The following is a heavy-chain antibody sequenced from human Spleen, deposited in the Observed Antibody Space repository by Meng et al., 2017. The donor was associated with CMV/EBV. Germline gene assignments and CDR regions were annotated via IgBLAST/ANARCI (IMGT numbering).Heavy chain of an antibody. CDR2: IYPGDSDT. V-gene: IGHV5-51*01. CDR3: ARRYDFWSGYSNSYGMDV. Sequence: GGSLRLSCKGSGDSFTSYWIGWVRQMPGKGLEWMGIIYPGDSDTRYSPSFQGQVTISTDKSISTAYLQWSSLKASDTAMYYCARRYDFWSGYSNSYGMDVWGQGTTVTVSS. J-gene: IGHJ6*02. D-gene: IGHD3-3*01. CDR1: GDSFTSYW.